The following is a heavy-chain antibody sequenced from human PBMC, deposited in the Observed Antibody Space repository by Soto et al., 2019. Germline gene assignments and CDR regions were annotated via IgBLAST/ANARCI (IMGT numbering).Heavy chain of an antibody. CDR3: TRDQGGSYDSWFDP. D-gene: IGHD1-26*01. CDR2: ISSGSAYI. CDR1: TFSMYS. V-gene: IGHV3-21*01. J-gene: IGHJ5*02. Sequence: EVQVVESGGGLVHPGGSLRLSCNFTFSMYSMNWVRQAPGKGLEWFASISSGSAYIKYADSVKGRFTISRDNDKNSVSLQMNSLRVDDTAVYFCTRDQGGSYDSWFDPWGLGTLVTVSS.